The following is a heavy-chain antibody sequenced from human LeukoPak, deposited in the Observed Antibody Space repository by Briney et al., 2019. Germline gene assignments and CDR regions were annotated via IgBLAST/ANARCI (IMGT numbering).Heavy chain of an antibody. Sequence: GGSLRLSRAAPGFTFRCFWMHGVRQAPGKGLLWVSRINGDGSTTNYADSVKGRFTISRDNAKNTLYLQTSSLRAEDTAVYYCARQQYSGPEYWGQGTLVTVSS. CDR3: ARQQYSGPEY. D-gene: IGHD6-6*01. V-gene: IGHV3-74*01. J-gene: IGHJ4*02. CDR2: INGDGSTT. CDR1: GFTFRCFW.